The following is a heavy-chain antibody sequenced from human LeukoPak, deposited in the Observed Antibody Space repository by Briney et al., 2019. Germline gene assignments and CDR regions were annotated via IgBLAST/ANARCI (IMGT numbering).Heavy chain of an antibody. V-gene: IGHV1-8*01. CDR3: AREITMRAGAFDI. CDR1: GYTFTSYD. Sequence: GASVKVSCKASGYTFTSYDINWVRQATGQGLEWMGWMNPNSGNTGYAQKFQGRVTMTRDMSTSTVYMELSSLRSEDTAVYYCAREITMRAGAFDIWGQGKMVTVSS. J-gene: IGHJ3*02. CDR2: MNPNSGNT. D-gene: IGHD3-22*01.